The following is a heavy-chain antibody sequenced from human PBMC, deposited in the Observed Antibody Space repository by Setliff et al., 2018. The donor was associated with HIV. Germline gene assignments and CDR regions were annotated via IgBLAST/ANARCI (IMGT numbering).Heavy chain of an antibody. CDR3: ARERGGGYNYGRGMDV. CDR2: IYYSGSI. J-gene: IGHJ6*02. D-gene: IGHD5-18*01. V-gene: IGHV4-39*07. Sequence: NPSETLSLTCTVSGGSISSSSYYWGCIRQPPGMGLEWIGSIYYSGSIYYNPSLKSRVTISVDTSKNQFSLKLSSVTAADTAVYYCARERGGGYNYGRGMDVWGQGTTVTVSS. CDR1: GGSISSSSYY.